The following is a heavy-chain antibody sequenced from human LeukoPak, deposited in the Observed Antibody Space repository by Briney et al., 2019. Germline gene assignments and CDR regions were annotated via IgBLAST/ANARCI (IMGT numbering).Heavy chain of an antibody. CDR1: GGSINTYY. D-gene: IGHD2-15*01. Sequence: SETLSLTCSVSGGSINTYYWSWIRQPAGKGLEWIGRIYTSGSTNYNPSLKSRVTMSVDTSKNQFSLKLSSVTAADTAVYYCARDRSDLNYYMDVWGKGTTVTVSS. CDR3: ARDRSDLNYYMDV. V-gene: IGHV4-4*07. CDR2: IYTSGST. J-gene: IGHJ6*03.